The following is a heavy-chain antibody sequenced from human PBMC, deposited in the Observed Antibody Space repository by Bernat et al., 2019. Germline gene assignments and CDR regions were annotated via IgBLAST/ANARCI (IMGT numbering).Heavy chain of an antibody. Sequence: QVQLVESGGGVVQPGRSLRLSCAASGFTFSSYGMHWVRQAPGKGLEWVAVIWYDGSNKYYADSVKGRFTISRDNSKNTLYLQMNSLRAEDTAVYYCARDGGYCSSTSSYAFLITYYYYYGMDVWGQGTTVTVSS. D-gene: IGHD2-2*01. CDR3: ARDGGYCSSTSSYAFLITYYYYYGMDV. CDR1: GFTFSSYG. V-gene: IGHV3-33*01. J-gene: IGHJ6*02. CDR2: IWYDGSNK.